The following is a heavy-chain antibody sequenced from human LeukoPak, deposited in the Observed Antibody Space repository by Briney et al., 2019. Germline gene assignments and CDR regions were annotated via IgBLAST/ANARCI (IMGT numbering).Heavy chain of an antibody. Sequence: GGSLRLSCAASGFTFSSYAMHWVRQAPGKGLEWVAVISYDGSNKYYADSVKGRFTISRDNSKNTLYLQMNSLRAEDTAVYYCARDTTYYDFWSGYSRENYYFDYWGQGTLVTVSS. CDR1: GFTFSSYA. V-gene: IGHV3-30*04. J-gene: IGHJ4*02. CDR2: ISYDGSNK. CDR3: ARDTTYYDFWSGYSRENYYFDY. D-gene: IGHD3-3*01.